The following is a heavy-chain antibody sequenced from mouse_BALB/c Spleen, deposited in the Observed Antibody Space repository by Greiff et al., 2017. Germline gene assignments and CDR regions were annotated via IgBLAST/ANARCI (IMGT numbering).Heavy chain of an antibody. D-gene: IGHD2-1*01. Sequence: DVQLQESGPGLVKPSQSLSLTCSVTGYSITSGYYWNWIRQFPGNKLEWMGYISYDGSNNYNPSLKNRISITRDTSKNQFFLKLNSVTTEDTATYYGARDQGNGNYEGYFDVWGAGTTVTVSA. CDR3: ARDQGNGNYEGYFDV. CDR2: ISYDGSN. V-gene: IGHV3-6*02. J-gene: IGHJ1*01. CDR1: GYSITSGYY.